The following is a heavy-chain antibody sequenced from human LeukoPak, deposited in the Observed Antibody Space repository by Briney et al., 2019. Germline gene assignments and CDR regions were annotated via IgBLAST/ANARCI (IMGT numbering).Heavy chain of an antibody. CDR1: GGSISSSSYY. D-gene: IGHD3-3*01. CDR3: ARQGEWSESYVFDY. V-gene: IGHV4-39*01. J-gene: IGHJ4*02. Sequence: PSETLSLTCTVSGGSISSSSYYWGWIRQPPGKGLEWIGSIYCSGSTYYNPSLKSRVTISVDTSKNQFSLKLSSVTAADTAVYYCARQGEWSESYVFDYWGQGTLVTVSS. CDR2: IYCSGST.